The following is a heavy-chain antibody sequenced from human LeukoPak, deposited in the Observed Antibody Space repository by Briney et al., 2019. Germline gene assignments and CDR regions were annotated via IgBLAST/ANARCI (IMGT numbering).Heavy chain of an antibody. CDR3: ARGRAVWGNYYFAL. J-gene: IGHJ4*02. D-gene: IGHD3-16*01. CDR1: GYIFSHYY. V-gene: IGHV1-46*01. CDR2: INPSSGDT. Sequence: GASVKVSCKASGYIFSHYYIHWVRQAPGQGLEWVGIINPSSGDTSYAQMFQGRVSMTRDTSTNTVYMELSSQRSEDTAVYYCARGRAVWGNYYFALWGQGALVTVSS.